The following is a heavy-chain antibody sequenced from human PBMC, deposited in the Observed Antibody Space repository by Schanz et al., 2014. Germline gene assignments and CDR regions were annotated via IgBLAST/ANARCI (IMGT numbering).Heavy chain of an antibody. D-gene: IGHD2-2*01. CDR2: TSTDGTKT. CDR3: ARGPSRGTYYYGMDV. J-gene: IGHJ6*02. V-gene: IGHV3-30*03. CDR1: GFTFSDSW. Sequence: QVQLVESGGGVVQPGGSLRLSCAASGFTFSDSWMHWVRQAPGQGLEKVAVTSTDGTKTYYSDSVKGRFTISRDNSKDTLYLQMNSLRDEDTAVYYCARGPSRGTYYYGMDVWGQGTTVTVSS.